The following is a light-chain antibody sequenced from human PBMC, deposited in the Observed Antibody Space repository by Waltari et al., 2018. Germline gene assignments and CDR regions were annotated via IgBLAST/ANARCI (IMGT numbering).Light chain of an antibody. J-gene: IGKJ2*01. CDR2: KAS. Sequence: DIQMTQSPSTLSASVADRVTITCRASQNINDWLAWYQQKPGKAPKVLIYKASNLESGVPSRFSGSGSGTDFTLTISSLQPDDFATYYCQQYNTYTYTFGQGTKLEIK. CDR1: QNINDW. V-gene: IGKV1-5*03. CDR3: QQYNTYTYT.